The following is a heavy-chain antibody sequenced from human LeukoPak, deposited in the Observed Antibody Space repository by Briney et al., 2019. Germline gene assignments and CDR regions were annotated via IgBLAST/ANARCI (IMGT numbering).Heavy chain of an antibody. CDR1: GYTFTGYY. V-gene: IGHV1-2*02. CDR3: ARGRNYDFWSGYYMILDY. J-gene: IGHJ4*02. Sequence: ASVKVSCKASGYTFTGYYMRWVRPAPGQGLEWMGWINPNSGGTNYAQKLQGRVTMTTDTSTSTAYMELRSLRSDDTAVYYCARGRNYDFWSGYYMILDYWGQGTLVTVSS. CDR2: INPNSGGT. D-gene: IGHD3-3*01.